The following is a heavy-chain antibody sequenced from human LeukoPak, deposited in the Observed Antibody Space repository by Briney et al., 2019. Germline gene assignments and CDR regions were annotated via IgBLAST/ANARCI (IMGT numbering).Heavy chain of an antibody. D-gene: IGHD4-17*01. CDR2: VSSDWGTT. CDR3: AREGYGDYSGLFDY. V-gene: IGHV3-64D*06. Sequence: GGSLRLSCSASRFSLSSYNMHWVRQAPGKGLEFDSGVSSDWGTTDYADSARDRFTISRDNSKNTLHLQMSSLRAEDTAVYYCAREGYGDYSGLFDYWGQRTLVTVSS. J-gene: IGHJ4*02. CDR1: RFSLSSYN.